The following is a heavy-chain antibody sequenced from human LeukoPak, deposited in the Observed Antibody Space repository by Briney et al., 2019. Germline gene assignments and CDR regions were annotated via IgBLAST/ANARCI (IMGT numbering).Heavy chain of an antibody. Sequence: GGSLRLSCAASGFTFSSYAMSWVRQLPGKGLEWVSSTSGSGGSIYYADSVKGRFTISRDNSKSTLYLQMNSLRAEDTAIYYCAKEAVAAAGPFDYWGQGTLVTVSS. CDR2: TSGSGGSI. J-gene: IGHJ4*02. CDR3: AKEAVAAAGPFDY. D-gene: IGHD6-13*01. V-gene: IGHV3-23*01. CDR1: GFTFSSYA.